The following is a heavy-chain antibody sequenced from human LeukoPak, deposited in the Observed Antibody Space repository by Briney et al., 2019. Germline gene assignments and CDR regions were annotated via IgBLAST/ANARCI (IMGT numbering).Heavy chain of an antibody. CDR2: IYTIGST. CDR3: ASDSIVYFPY. Sequence: SHTLSLTCTVSGGSISIGSYYGSSIRQPAGKGLGWIGRIYTIGSTNYNPSLKSRVTISADTTTNQYSLKLSSVTAADTAVYYCASDSIVYFPYWGQGTLVTVPS. D-gene: IGHD3-22*01. J-gene: IGHJ4*02. CDR1: GGSISIGSYY. V-gene: IGHV4-61*02.